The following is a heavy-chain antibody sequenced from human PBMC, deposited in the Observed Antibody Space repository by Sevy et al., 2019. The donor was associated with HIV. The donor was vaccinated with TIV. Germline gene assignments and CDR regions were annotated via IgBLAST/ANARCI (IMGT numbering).Heavy chain of an antibody. CDR1: GFIFGDYG. V-gene: IGHV3-49*04. CDR3: TRWSGSLSIFDY. Sequence: GGSLRLSCTASGFIFGDYGMSWVRQVPGKGLEWIAFFKSKIHGGTTENAASVKGRFTISRDDSKNIVYLQMSNLKTEDTAVYYCTRWSGSLSIFDYWGQGTLVTVSP. J-gene: IGHJ4*02. D-gene: IGHD1-26*01. CDR2: FKSKIHGGTT.